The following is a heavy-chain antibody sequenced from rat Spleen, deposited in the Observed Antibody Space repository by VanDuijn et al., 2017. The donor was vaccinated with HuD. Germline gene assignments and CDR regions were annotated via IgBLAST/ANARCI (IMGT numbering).Heavy chain of an antibody. CDR1: GFTFSDCY. D-gene: IGHD1-12*02. CDR3: TTDTFYDGTYYPGGFDY. J-gene: IGHJ2*01. CDR2: ISPSGGTT. V-gene: IGHV5-27*01. Sequence: EVELVESGGGLVQPGRSMKLSCAASGFTFSDCYMTWVRQAPAKGLEWVASISPSGGTTHYRDSVKGRFTISRDNAKSTLSLQMNILRSEDSATYYCTTDTFYDGTYYPGGFDYWGQGVMVTVSS.